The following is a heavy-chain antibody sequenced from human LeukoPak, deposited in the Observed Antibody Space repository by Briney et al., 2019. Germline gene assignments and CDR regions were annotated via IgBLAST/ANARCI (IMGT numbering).Heavy chain of an antibody. CDR2: FSYTGKT. D-gene: IGHD5-12*01. V-gene: IGHV4-59*02. CDR3: SEGYLESFDH. J-gene: IGHJ4*02. CDR1: GASVSSSH. Sequence: SETLSLTCVVSGASVSSSHWNWIRQLPGKGLEWIGCFSYTGKTNYNPSLISRVTISLDTSKNQVSLKLMSVTAADTAVYYCSEGYLESFDHWGQGTLVTVSS.